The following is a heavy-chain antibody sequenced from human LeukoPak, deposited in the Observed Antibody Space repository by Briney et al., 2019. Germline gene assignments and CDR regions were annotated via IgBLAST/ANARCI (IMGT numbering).Heavy chain of an antibody. CDR1: RFTFSSYS. V-gene: IGHV3-21*01. CDR3: ARGYSNYGYTFDM. D-gene: IGHD4-11*01. Sequence: PGGSLRLSCSASRFTFSSYSMNWVRQAPGKGLEWVSSISSSGSYIYYADSVKGRFTISRDNAKNSLYLQMNSLRAEDTAVYHCARGYSNYGYTFDMWGQGTMVTVSS. CDR2: ISSSGSYI. J-gene: IGHJ3*02.